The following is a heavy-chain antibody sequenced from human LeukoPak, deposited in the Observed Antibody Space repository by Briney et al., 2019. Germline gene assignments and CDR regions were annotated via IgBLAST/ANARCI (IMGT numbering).Heavy chain of an antibody. CDR1: GFTFDDYA. D-gene: IGHD2-8*01. J-gene: IGHJ4*02. V-gene: IGHV3-9*01. CDR3: AKDKTPLMVYAMPDY. CDR2: ISWNSGSI. Sequence: GGSLRLSCAASGFTFDDYAMHWVRQAPGKGLEWVSGISWNSGSIGYADSVKGRFTISRDNAKNSPYLQMNSLRAEDTALYYCAKDKTPLMVYAMPDYWGQGTLVTVSS.